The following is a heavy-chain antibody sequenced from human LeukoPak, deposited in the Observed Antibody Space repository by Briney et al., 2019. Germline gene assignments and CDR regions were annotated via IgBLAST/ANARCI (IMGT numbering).Heavy chain of an antibody. V-gene: IGHV3-23*01. CDR1: GLTFSIYT. CDR3: ATGSCSSSTCYRRY. Sequence: GGSLRLSCAASGLTFSIYTMNWVRQAPGKGLEWVSGISCSGDSTYYADSVKGRFTISRDNSKNTLYLQMNSLRAEDTAVFYCATGSCSSSTCYRRYWGQGTLVTVSS. J-gene: IGHJ4*02. CDR2: ISCSGDST. D-gene: IGHD2-2*02.